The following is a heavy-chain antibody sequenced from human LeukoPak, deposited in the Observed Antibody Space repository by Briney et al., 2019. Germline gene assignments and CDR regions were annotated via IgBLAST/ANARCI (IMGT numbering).Heavy chain of an antibody. CDR1: GYTFTGYY. CDR3: ARDTGYSSSWYHWYYFDY. D-gene: IGHD6-13*01. CDR2: INPNSGGT. Sequence: ASVKVSCKASGYTFTGYYMHWVRQAPGQGLEWMGWINPNSGGTNYAQKFQGRVTMTRDTSISTAYMELSGLRSDDTAVYYCARDTGYSSSWYHWYYFDYWGQGTLVTVSS. V-gene: IGHV1-2*02. J-gene: IGHJ4*02.